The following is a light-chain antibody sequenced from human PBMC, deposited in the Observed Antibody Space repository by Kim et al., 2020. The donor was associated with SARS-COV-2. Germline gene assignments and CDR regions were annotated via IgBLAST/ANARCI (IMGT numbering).Light chain of an antibody. V-gene: IGKV1-5*03. CDR3: QQYNSWYT. CDR2: KAS. CDR1: QTISSW. J-gene: IGKJ2*01. Sequence: RSASVGDRVTIPCRASQTISSWLAWYQQKPGKAPKLLIYKASTLESGVPSRFSGSGSGTEFTLTISSLQPEDFATYYCQQYNSWYTFGQGTKLEI.